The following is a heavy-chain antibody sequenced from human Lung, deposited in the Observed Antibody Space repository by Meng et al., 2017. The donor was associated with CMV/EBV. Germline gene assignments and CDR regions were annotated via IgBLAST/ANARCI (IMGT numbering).Heavy chain of an antibody. Sequence: XVSCXXSGGTFSSYAISWVRQAPGQGLEWMGGIIPILGIANYAQKFQGRVTITADKSTSTAYMELSSLRSEDTAVYYCARDRGGWQHQLVRYYYGMDVWGQGXTVTVSS. CDR2: IIPILGIA. J-gene: IGHJ6*02. D-gene: IGHD3-10*01. V-gene: IGHV1-69*10. CDR3: ARDRGGWQHQLVRYYYGMDV. CDR1: GGTFSSYA.